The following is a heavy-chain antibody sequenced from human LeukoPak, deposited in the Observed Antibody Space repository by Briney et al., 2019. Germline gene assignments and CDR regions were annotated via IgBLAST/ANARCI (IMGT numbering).Heavy chain of an antibody. V-gene: IGHV4-39*01. J-gene: IGHJ4*02. D-gene: IGHD6-19*01. CDR2: IYYSGST. CDR1: GGSISSSRYY. Sequence: SETLSLTCTVSGGSISSSRYYWGWIRQPLGKGLEWIGSIYYSGSTYYNPSLKSRVTISVDTSKNQFSLKLSSVTAADTAVYYCARQSIAVAGTCYFDYWGQGTLVTVSS. CDR3: ARQSIAVAGTCYFDY.